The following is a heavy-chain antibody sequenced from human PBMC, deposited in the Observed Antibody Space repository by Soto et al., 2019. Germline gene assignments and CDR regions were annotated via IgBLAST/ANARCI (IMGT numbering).Heavy chain of an antibody. Sequence: QVQLQESGPGLVKPSGTLSLTCAVSGGSISSSNWWSWVRQPPGKGLEWIGEIYHSGSTNYNPSLKSRVTISVDKSKNQFSLKLSSVTAADTAVYYCARGSYDILTGYLVDYFDYWGQGTLVTVSS. J-gene: IGHJ4*02. D-gene: IGHD3-9*01. CDR1: GGSISSSNW. CDR2: IYHSGST. CDR3: ARGSYDILTGYLVDYFDY. V-gene: IGHV4-4*02.